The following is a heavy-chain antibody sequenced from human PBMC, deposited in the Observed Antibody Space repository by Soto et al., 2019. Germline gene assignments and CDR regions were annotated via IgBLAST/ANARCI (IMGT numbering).Heavy chain of an antibody. CDR1: GGTFSSYA. Sequence: QIQLVQSGAEVKKPGSSVKVSCKASGGTFSSYAISWVRQAPGQWLEWMGGIIPIFGTANYAQKFQGRVTITADESTSTAYMELSSLRSEDTAVYYCERFGSSNTYFDYWGQGTLVTVSS. V-gene: IGHV1-69*12. D-gene: IGHD6-6*01. CDR3: ERFGSSNTYFDY. J-gene: IGHJ4*02. CDR2: IIPIFGTA.